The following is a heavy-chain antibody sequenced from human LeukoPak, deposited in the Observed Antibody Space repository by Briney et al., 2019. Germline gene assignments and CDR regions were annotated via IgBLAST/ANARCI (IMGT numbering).Heavy chain of an antibody. CDR2: MNPNSGNT. V-gene: IGHV1-8*02. CDR3: ARGYGDYRDY. J-gene: IGHJ4*02. CDR1: GYTFTSYG. Sequence: GASVKVSCKASGYTFTSYGIRWVRQAPGQGLEWMGWMNPNSGNTGYAQKFQGRVTMTRNTSISTAYMELSSLRSEDTAVYYCARGYGDYRDYWGQGTLVTVSS. D-gene: IGHD4-17*01.